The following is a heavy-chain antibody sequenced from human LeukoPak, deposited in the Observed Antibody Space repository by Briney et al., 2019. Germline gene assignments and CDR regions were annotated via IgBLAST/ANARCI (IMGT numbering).Heavy chain of an antibody. J-gene: IGHJ4*02. V-gene: IGHV3-11*01. CDR3: AREEDY. CDR2: ISSGGDIM. Sequence: GGSLRLSCAASGLRFSDYYVSWIRQAPGKGLQWVSYISSGGDIMHYADSVKGRFTSSRDNAKNSLYLQMNSLRAEDTAVYFCAREEDYWGQGTLVTVSS. D-gene: IGHD2-15*01. CDR1: GLRFSDYY.